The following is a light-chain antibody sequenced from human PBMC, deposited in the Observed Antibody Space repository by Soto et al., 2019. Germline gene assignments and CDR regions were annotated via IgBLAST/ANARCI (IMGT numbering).Light chain of an antibody. V-gene: IGKV4-1*01. CDR3: QKYYDTPLT. J-gene: IGKJ4*01. CDR2: WAS. CDR1: QSLLYSSNNRNY. Sequence: DIVLTQSPDSLALSLGETATISCKSSQSLLYSSNNRNYLAWYQQKPRQPPKLLIYWASTRDSGVPGRDSGSGSETDITITISSLRDEDEAVYYCQKYYDTPLTFGGGTTVEIK.